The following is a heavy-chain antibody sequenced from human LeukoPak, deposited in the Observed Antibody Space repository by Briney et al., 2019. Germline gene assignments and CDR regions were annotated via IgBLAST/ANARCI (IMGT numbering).Heavy chain of an antibody. CDR2: IGHSGHTT. V-gene: IGHV3-23*01. Sequence: PGGALRLSCAASGFTFSTYGMNWVRQAPGKGLEWVSAIGHSGHTTYYADSVKGRFTISRDNSQNTLYLQMNSLRAEDTAVYYCAKTNVKYCSGGSCFDAFDIWGQGTMVTVSS. D-gene: IGHD2-15*01. J-gene: IGHJ3*02. CDR1: GFTFSTYG. CDR3: AKTNVKYCSGGSCFDAFDI.